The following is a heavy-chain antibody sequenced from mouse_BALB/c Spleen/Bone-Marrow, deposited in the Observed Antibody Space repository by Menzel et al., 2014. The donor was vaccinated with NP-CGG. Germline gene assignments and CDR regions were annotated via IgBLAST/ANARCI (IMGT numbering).Heavy chain of an antibody. D-gene: IGHD1-1*01. V-gene: IGHV5-17*02. Sequence: EVKLMESGGGLVQPGGSRKLPCAASGFTFSSFGMHWVRQAPEKGLEWVAYISSGSSTIYYADTVKGRFTISRDNPKNTLFLQMTSLRSEDTAMYYCAREDLLRGFAYWGQGTLVTVSA. CDR2: ISSGSSTI. J-gene: IGHJ3*01. CDR3: AREDLLRGFAY. CDR1: GFTFSSFG.